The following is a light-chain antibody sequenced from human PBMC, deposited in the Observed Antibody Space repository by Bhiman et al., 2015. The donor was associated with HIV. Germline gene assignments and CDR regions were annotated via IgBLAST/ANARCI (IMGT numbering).Light chain of an antibody. J-gene: IGLJ1*01. CDR3: SSYTISNTYV. CDR2: DVS. Sequence: QSALTQPASVSGSPGQSITISCTGTSSDVGGYNYVSWYQQHPGKAPKLMIYDVSQRPSGVSDRFSGSKSGNTASLIISGLQAEDEADYYCSSYTISNTYVFGTGTKVTVL. CDR1: SSDVGGYNY. V-gene: IGLV2-14*01.